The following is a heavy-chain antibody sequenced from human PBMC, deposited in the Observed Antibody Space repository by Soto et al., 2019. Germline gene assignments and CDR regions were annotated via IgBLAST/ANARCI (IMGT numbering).Heavy chain of an antibody. CDR1: GGSIDGYN. J-gene: IGHJ6*02. CDR3: VRQGIGNLHGLVDV. V-gene: IGHV4-59*08. CDR2: VYYNGGS. D-gene: IGHD3-10*01. Sequence: QVQLQESGPGLVKPSETLSLTCTVSGGSIDGYNCAWIRQPPGKSLEWVGYVYYNGGSRYNPSLESRVTLSMDTSNSQFSLQLRSVTAADTAVYYCVRQGIGNLHGLVDVWGRGTTVTVSS.